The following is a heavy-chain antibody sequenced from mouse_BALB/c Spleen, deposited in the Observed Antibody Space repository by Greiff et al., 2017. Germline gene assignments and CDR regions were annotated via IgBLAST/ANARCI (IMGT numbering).Heavy chain of an antibody. V-gene: IGHV1S22*01. Sequence: LQQPGSELVRPGASVKLSCKASGYTFTSYWMHWVKQRPGQGLEWIGNIYPGSGSTNYDEKFKSKATLTVDTSSSTAYMQLSSLTSEDSAVYYCTRSVDYDAYWGQGTTLTVSS. J-gene: IGHJ2*01. CDR1: GYTFTSYW. CDR2: IYPGSGST. D-gene: IGHD2-4*01. CDR3: TRSVDYDAY.